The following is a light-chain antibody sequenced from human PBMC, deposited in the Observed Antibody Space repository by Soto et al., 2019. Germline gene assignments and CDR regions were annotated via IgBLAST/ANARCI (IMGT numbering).Light chain of an antibody. V-gene: IGLV2-14*01. CDR2: EVS. CDR3: SSFTSMSTPII. J-gene: IGLJ1*01. CDR1: ISDVGGYNF. Sequence: QSVLTQPASMSGSPGQSITISCTGTISDVGGYNFVSWYQQHPGKAPKLMIYEVSNRPSGISNRFSASKSGNTASLTISGLQAEDEADYYCSSFTSMSTPIIFGTGTKVTVL.